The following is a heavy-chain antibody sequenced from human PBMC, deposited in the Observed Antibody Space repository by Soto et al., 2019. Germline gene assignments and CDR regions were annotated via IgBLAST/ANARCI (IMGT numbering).Heavy chain of an antibody. Sequence: GGSLRLSCAASGFTFSSYAMHWVRQAPGKGLEWVAVISYDGSNKYYADSVKGRFTISRDNSKNTLYLQMNSLRAEDTAVYYCARDKKVPYCSSTSCYDDYYYGMDVWGQGTTVTVSS. CDR2: ISYDGSNK. V-gene: IGHV3-30-3*01. D-gene: IGHD2-2*01. J-gene: IGHJ6*02. CDR1: GFTFSSYA. CDR3: ARDKKVPYCSSTSCYDDYYYGMDV.